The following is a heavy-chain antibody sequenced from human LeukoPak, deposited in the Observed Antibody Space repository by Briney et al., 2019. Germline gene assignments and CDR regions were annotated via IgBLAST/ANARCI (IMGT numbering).Heavy chain of an antibody. CDR2: ISAYNGNT. CDR1: GYTFTSYG. Sequence: GASVKVSCKASGYTFTSYGISWVRQAPGQGLEWMGWISAYNGNTNYAQKLQGRVIMTTDTSTSTAYMELRSLRSDDTAVYYCSYSSSSSDAFDIWGQGTMVTVSS. J-gene: IGHJ3*02. D-gene: IGHD6-6*01. CDR3: SYSSSSSDAFDI. V-gene: IGHV1-18*01.